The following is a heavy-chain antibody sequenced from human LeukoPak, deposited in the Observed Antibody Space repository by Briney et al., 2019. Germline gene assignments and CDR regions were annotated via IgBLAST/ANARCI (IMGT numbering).Heavy chain of an antibody. V-gene: IGHV3-21*01. Sequence: GGSLRLSCAASGFTFNSYSMNWVRQAPGKGLEWVSSISSSSSYIYYADSVKGRFTISRDNAKNSLYLQMNSLRAEDTAVYYCASGLYCSGGSCYSGDYWGQGTLVTVSS. CDR1: GFTFNSYS. CDR2: ISSSSSYI. CDR3: ASGLYCSGGSCYSGDY. J-gene: IGHJ4*02. D-gene: IGHD2-15*01.